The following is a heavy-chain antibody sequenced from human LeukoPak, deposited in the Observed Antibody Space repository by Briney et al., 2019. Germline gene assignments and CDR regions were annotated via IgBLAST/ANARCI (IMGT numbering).Heavy chain of an antibody. CDR3: ASSIIRGGYYYYMDV. Sequence: GESLKISCKGSGYSFTSYWIAWVRQMPGKGLEWMGIIYPGDSDTRYSPSFQGQVTISADKSISTAYLQWSSLKASDTAVYYCASSIIRGGYYYYMDVWGKGTTVTVSS. V-gene: IGHV5-51*01. CDR1: GYSFTSYW. CDR2: IYPGDSDT. J-gene: IGHJ6*03. D-gene: IGHD3-10*01.